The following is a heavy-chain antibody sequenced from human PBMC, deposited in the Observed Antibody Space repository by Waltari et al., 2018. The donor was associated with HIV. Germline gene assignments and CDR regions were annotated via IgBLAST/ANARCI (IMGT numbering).Heavy chain of an antibody. Sequence: HLQESGPRLAKPSETLSLTCSVSGGSVSTGTYYWSWIRQPPGKGLEWIGYSSYSVSTNYTPSLKLRVIVSVYTSNNQVSLKRNSLTAADTAVYYCASHGDYYDRSGFYFDHWGQGTLVTVSS. D-gene: IGHD3-22*01. V-gene: IGHV4-61*01. CDR2: SSYSVST. J-gene: IGHJ4*02. CDR1: GGSVSTGTYY. CDR3: ASHGDYYDRSGFYFDH.